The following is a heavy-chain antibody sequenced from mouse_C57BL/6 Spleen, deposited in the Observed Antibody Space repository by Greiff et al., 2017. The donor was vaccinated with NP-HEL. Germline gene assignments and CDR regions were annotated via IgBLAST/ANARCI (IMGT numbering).Heavy chain of an antibody. CDR1: GYTFTSYW. V-gene: IGHV1-72*01. Sequence: VQLQQSGAELVKPGASVKLSCKASGYTFTSYWMHWVKQRPGRGLEWIGRIDPNSGGTKYNEKFKSKATLTVDKPSSTAYMQLSSLTSEDSAVYYCARDYGSSLHYCDYWGQGTTLTVSS. CDR2: IDPNSGGT. J-gene: IGHJ2*01. CDR3: ARDYGSSLHYCDY. D-gene: IGHD1-1*01.